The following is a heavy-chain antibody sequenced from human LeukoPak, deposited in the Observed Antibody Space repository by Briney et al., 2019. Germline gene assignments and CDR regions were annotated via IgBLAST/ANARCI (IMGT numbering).Heavy chain of an antibody. CDR1: GYTFTSFG. CDR2: INVYNGNT. J-gene: IGHJ4*02. V-gene: IGHV1-18*01. D-gene: IGHD3-10*01. Sequence: ASVKVSCKASGYTFTSFGITWVRQAPGQGLEWMGRINVYNGNTKYAEELQGRVFMTTDTSTSTAYMELRSLGSDDTAVYYCAREDLVRGLIGPDYWGQGTLVTVSS. CDR3: AREDLVRGLIGPDY.